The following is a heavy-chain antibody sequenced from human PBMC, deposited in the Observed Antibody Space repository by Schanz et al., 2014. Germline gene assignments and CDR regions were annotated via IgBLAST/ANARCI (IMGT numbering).Heavy chain of an antibody. V-gene: IGHV3-11*03. CDR3: AKYRGYYRVSGSYRELEY. CDR2: INTGSNYI. CDR1: GFSFSDYY. Sequence: MQLLESGGGLVEPGGSLRLSCAASGFSFSDYYMSWIRQAPGKGLEWISFINTGSNYINYADSVKGRFTISRDNSKNTLYLQMNSLRPEDTAVYYCAKYRGYYRVSGSYRELEYWGQGTLVNVSS. D-gene: IGHD3-10*01. J-gene: IGHJ4*02.